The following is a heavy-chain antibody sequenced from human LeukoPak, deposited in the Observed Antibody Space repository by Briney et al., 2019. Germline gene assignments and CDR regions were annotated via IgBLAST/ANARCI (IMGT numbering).Heavy chain of an antibody. CDR2: IKSKTDGGTT. CDR3: TTRILTYYYDSSGYTH. D-gene: IGHD3-22*01. CDR1: GFTFTNSW. V-gene: IGHV3-15*01. Sequence: GGSLRLSCAASGFTFTNSWMSWVRQAPGKGLDWVGRIKSKTDGGTTDYAAPVKGRFTISRGDSKNTLYLQMNSLKTEDTAVYYCTTRILTYYYDSSGYTHWGQGTLVTVSS. J-gene: IGHJ4*02.